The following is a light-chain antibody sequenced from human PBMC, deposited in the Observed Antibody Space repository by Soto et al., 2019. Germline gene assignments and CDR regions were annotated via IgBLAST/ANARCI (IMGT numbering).Light chain of an antibody. Sequence: ELVMTQSPATLSYSAGERATLTCTASQNISSNLAWYQQKPGKAPKILIYGASNRDTGVPDRFSGSGSGTEFTLTISSLQPEDFAMYYCQQYNSYQLTFGGGTKVDIK. J-gene: IGKJ4*01. V-gene: IGKV3D-15*01. CDR2: GAS. CDR1: QNISSN. CDR3: QQYNSYQLT.